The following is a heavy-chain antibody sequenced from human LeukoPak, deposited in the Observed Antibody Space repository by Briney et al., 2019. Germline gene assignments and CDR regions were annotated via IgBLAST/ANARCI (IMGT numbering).Heavy chain of an antibody. V-gene: IGHV1-2*04. J-gene: IGHJ4*02. CDR3: ARDHRMTRGSNFDY. CDR1: GYTFTGYY. D-gene: IGHD2-15*01. CDR2: INPNSGGT. Sequence: ASVKVSCKASGYTFTGYYMHWVRQAPGQGLEWMGWINPNSGGTNYAQKFQGWVTMTRDTSISTAYMELSSLRSEDTAVYYCARDHRMTRGSNFDYWGQGTLVTVSS.